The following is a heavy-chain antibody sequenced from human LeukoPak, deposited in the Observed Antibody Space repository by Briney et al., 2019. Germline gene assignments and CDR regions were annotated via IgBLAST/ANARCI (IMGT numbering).Heavy chain of an antibody. CDR3: ARAKAGSYYNAQFDY. J-gene: IGHJ4*02. V-gene: IGHV4-59*01. CDR1: GGSISSYY. Sequence: SETLSLTCTVSGGSISSYYWSWIRQPPGKGLEWIGYIYYSGSTNYNPSLKSRVTISVDTSKNQFSLKLSSVTAADTAVYYCARAKAGSYYNAQFDYWGQGTLVTVSS. D-gene: IGHD3-10*01. CDR2: IYYSGST.